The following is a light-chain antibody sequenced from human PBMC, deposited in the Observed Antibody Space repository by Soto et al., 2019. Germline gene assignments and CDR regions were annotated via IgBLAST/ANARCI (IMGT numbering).Light chain of an antibody. J-gene: IGLJ1*01. Sequence: QSVLTQPASVSXSPGQSIAISCTGTSSDVGGYNYVSWYQQHPGKAPKLMIHEVSNRPSGVSDRFSGSKSGNTASLTISVLQGDEEADYYCRYHTSYSTRVFGTGTKVTVL. CDR2: EVS. CDR3: RYHTSYSTRV. CDR1: SSDVGGYNY. V-gene: IGLV2-14*01.